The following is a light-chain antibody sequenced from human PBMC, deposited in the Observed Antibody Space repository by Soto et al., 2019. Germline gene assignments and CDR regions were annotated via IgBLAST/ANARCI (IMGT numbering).Light chain of an antibody. CDR2: DAS. Sequence: DIQMTQSPSSLSASVGDRVTITCRASQYISRYLNWYQKKPGKAPKLLLYDASSLQSGVPQRFSGSGSGTYFSLTISSLQPEDYATYYCQQSFASPPLTFGGGTKVQIK. CDR1: QYISRY. V-gene: IGKV1-39*01. J-gene: IGKJ4*01. CDR3: QQSFASPPLT.